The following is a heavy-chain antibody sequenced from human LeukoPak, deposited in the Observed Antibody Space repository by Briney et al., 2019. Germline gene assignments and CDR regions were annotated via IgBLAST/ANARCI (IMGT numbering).Heavy chain of an antibody. CDR2: IWYDRSNQ. J-gene: IGHJ4*02. Sequence: GGSLRLSCAASGFTFSSYGMHWVRQAPGKGLEWVAIIWYDRSNQYYADSVTGRFIISRDNSKNTLYLQMNSLRAEDTAVYYCASEFSSWSPYFDYWGQGTLVTVSS. CDR3: ASEFSSWSPYFDY. D-gene: IGHD6-13*01. V-gene: IGHV3-33*01. CDR1: GFTFSSYG.